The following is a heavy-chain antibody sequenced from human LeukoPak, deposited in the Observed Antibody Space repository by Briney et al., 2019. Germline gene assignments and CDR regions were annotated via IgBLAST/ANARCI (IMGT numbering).Heavy chain of an antibody. CDR1: GFTFSSYS. V-gene: IGHV4-34*01. CDR3: ARDRAYCSGGSCYNWFDP. D-gene: IGHD2-15*01. Sequence: RSGGSLRLSCAASGFTFSSYSMNWVRQAPGKGLEWIGEINHSGSTNYNPSLKSRVTISVDTSKNQFSLKLSSVTAADTAVYYCARDRAYCSGGSCYNWFDPWGQGTLVTVSS. CDR2: INHSGST. J-gene: IGHJ5*02.